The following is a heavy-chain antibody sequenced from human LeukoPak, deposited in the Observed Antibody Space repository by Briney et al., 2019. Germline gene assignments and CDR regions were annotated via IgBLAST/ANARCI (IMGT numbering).Heavy chain of an antibody. Sequence: RASVKVSCKASGYTFTSYAIHWVRQAPGQGLEWMGWINPNSGGTNYAQKFQGWVTMTRDTSISTAYMELSRLRSDDTAVYYCARVTVESGSYDYWGQGTLVTVSS. CDR2: INPNSGGT. CDR1: GYTFTSYA. J-gene: IGHJ4*02. CDR3: ARVTVESGSYDY. D-gene: IGHD1-26*01. V-gene: IGHV1-2*04.